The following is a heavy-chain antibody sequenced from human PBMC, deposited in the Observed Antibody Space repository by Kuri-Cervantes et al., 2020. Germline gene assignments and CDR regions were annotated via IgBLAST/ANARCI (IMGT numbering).Heavy chain of an antibody. CDR2: IHSSGSNK. V-gene: IGHV3-33*08. CDR3: ARGSSGNYFPAYS. D-gene: IGHD1-26*01. J-gene: IGHJ4*02. CDR1: GFTVSSNY. Sequence: GGSLRLSCAASGFTVSSNYMSWVRQAPGKGLEWVALIHSSGSNKYYADSVKGRFTISRDNSKNTLYLQMNSLRAEDTAVYYCARGSSGNYFPAYSWGQGTLVTVSS.